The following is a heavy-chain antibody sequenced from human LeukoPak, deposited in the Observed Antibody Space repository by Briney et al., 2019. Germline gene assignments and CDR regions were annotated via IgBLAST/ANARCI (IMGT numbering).Heavy chain of an antibody. CDR1: GYTFTGYY. CDR3: ASENGYDSSGSQGRY. CDR2: IIPIFGTA. Sequence: SVKVSCKASGYTFTGYYMHWVRQAPGQGLEWMGGIIPIFGTANYAQKFQGRVTITADESTSTAYMELSSLRSEDTAVYYCASENGYDSSGSQGRYWGQGTLVTVSS. J-gene: IGHJ4*02. V-gene: IGHV1-69*13. D-gene: IGHD3-22*01.